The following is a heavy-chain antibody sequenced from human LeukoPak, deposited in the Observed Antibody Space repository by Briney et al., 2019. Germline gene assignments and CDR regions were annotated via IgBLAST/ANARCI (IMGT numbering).Heavy chain of an antibody. CDR3: ARDRGGSTSPYYFNY. J-gene: IGHJ4*02. CDR1: GFTLNSYS. V-gene: IGHV3-48*01. CDR2: ISSSSSTI. Sequence: PGGSLRLSCAASGFTLNSYSMNWVRQAPGKGLEWVSYISSSSSTIYYADSVKGRFTISRDNANNSLYLQRNSLRAEDTAVYYCARDRGGSTSPYYFNYWGQGTLVTVSS. D-gene: IGHD2-2*01.